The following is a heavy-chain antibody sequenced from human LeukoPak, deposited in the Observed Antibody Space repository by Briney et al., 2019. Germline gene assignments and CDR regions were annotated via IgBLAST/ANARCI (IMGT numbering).Heavy chain of an antibody. D-gene: IGHD2/OR15-2a*01. Sequence: SETLSLTCAVYGGSFSGYYWSWIRQPPGKALEWIGEINHSGSTYYNPSLKSRVTISVDTSKNQFSLKLSSVTAADTAVYYCARDKSASINWFDPWGQGTLVTVSS. CDR1: GGSFSGYY. CDR2: INHSGST. V-gene: IGHV4-34*09. J-gene: IGHJ5*02. CDR3: ARDKSASINWFDP.